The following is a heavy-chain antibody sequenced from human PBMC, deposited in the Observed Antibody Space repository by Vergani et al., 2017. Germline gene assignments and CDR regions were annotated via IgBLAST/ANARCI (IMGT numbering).Heavy chain of an antibody. CDR3: AKGSWGIAVAGMYYYYGMDV. D-gene: IGHD6-19*01. CDR1: GFTFSSYA. V-gene: IGHV3-23*01. J-gene: IGHJ6*02. CDR2: ISGSGGST. Sequence: EVQLLESGGGLVQPGGSLRLSCAASGFTFSSYAMSWVRQAPGKGLEWVSAISGSGGSTYYADSVKGRFTISRDNSKNTLYLQMNSLRAEDTAVYYCAKGSWGIAVAGMYYYYGMDVWGQGTTVTVSS.